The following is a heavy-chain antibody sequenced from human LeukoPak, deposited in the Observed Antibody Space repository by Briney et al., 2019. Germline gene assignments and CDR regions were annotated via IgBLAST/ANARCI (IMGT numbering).Heavy chain of an antibody. Sequence: PGGSLRLSCAASGFTFRSYVMNWVRQAPGKGLEWVSSINGNSIYTYYADSVKGRFTISRENSNTILYLQMSPLRPEDTAVYYFAKKRGPVGAVVLKGYYFDYWGQGTLVTASS. CDR2: INGNSIYT. V-gene: IGHV3-23*01. J-gene: IGHJ4*02. CDR3: AKKRGPVGAVVLKGYYFDY. CDR1: GFTFRSYV. D-gene: IGHD6-6*01.